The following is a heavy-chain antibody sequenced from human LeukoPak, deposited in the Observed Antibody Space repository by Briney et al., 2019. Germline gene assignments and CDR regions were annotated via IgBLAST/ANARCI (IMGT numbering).Heavy chain of an antibody. V-gene: IGHV3-23*01. CDR2: ISGSGGST. CDR3: AKIRYYYGSGATDY. CDR1: GFTFSSYA. D-gene: IGHD3-10*01. J-gene: IGHJ4*02. Sequence: TGGSLRLSCAASGFTFSSYAMSWARQAPGKGLEWVSAISGSGGSTYYADSVKGRFTISRDNSKNTLYLQMNSLRAGDTAVYYCAKIRYYYGSGATDYWGQGTLVTVSS.